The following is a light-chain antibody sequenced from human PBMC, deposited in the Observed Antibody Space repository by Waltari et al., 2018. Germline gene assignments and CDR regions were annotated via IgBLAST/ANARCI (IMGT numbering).Light chain of an antibody. J-gene: IGKJ1*01. CDR3: QQYNTYPWT. V-gene: IGKV1-5*01. Sequence: DIQMTQSPSTVSASVGDRVTITCRASQSISSWLAWYQQKPGKAPKLLIYDASSLESGGPSRFSGSGSGTEFTLTISSLQPDDFAAYYCQQYNTYPWTFGQGTKVEIK. CDR2: DAS. CDR1: QSISSW.